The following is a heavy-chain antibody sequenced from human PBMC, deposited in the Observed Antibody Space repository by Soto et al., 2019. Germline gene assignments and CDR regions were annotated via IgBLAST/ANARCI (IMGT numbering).Heavy chain of an antibody. CDR1: GYTFTSYG. V-gene: IGHV1-18*01. Sequence: ASVKVSCKASGYTFTSYGISWVRQAPGQGLEWMGWISAYNGNTNYAQKLQGRVTMTTDTSTSTAYMELRSLRSDDTAVYYCARNTFYDFWSGYTTQNWLDPWGQGTLVTVS. CDR2: ISAYNGNT. D-gene: IGHD3-3*01. J-gene: IGHJ5*02. CDR3: ARNTFYDFWSGYTTQNWLDP.